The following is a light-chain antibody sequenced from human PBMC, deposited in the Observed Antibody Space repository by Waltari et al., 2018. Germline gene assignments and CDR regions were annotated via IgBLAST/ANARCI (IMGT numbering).Light chain of an antibody. V-gene: IGKV1-39*01. Sequence: DIQMTQSPSSLSAFVGDRVTITCRASQSIRNYLIWYQQKPGKAPRLLIYVASSLQSVVPSRFTGSGSVTDFTLTISSLQPEDFATYYCQQTYSSPHTFGQGTKLEIK. J-gene: IGKJ2*01. CDR2: VAS. CDR3: QQTYSSPHT. CDR1: QSIRNY.